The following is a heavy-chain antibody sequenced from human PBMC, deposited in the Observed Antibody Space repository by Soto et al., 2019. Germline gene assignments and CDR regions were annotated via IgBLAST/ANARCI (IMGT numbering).Heavy chain of an antibody. J-gene: IGHJ5*02. CDR3: AGLGYESRYRCLDP. Sequence: SETLSLTCTVSGGSISSYYWSWIRQPPGKGLEWIGYIYYSGSPDYNPSLKTRVTISVDTSKNQFSLKLSSVTAADTAIYYCAGLGYESRYRCLDPWGQGTLVTVSS. V-gene: IGHV4-59*01. CDR1: GGSISSYY. CDR2: IYYSGSP. D-gene: IGHD5-12*01.